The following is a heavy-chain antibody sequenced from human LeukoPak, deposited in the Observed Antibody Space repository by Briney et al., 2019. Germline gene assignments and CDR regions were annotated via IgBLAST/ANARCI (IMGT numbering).Heavy chain of an antibody. J-gene: IGHJ5*02. CDR2: IYYNGIT. D-gene: IGHD6-25*01. CDR1: GGSINSYY. Sequence: SETLSLTCTVSGGSINSYYWTWIRQPPGKGLEWIACIYYNGITNYRSSLESRLTISVDTSKNQFSLRLRSVTAADTAVYHCARQNPPGSKKGWFDPWGQGTLVTVSS. CDR3: ARQNPPGSKKGWFDP. V-gene: IGHV4-59*08.